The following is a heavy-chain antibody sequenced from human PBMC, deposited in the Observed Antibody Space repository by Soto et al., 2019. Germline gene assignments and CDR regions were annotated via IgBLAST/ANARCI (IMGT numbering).Heavy chain of an antibody. Sequence: SETLSLTCTVSGGSISSYYWSWIRQPPGKGLEWIGYTYYSGSTNYNPSLKSRVTISVDTSKNQFSLKLSSVTAADTAVYYCARDLSRYCSSKSCRDDNCFDPWGQGTLVTVSS. V-gene: IGHV4-59*01. D-gene: IGHD2-2*01. CDR2: TYYSGST. J-gene: IGHJ5*02. CDR1: GGSISSYY. CDR3: ARDLSRYCSSKSCRDDNCFDP.